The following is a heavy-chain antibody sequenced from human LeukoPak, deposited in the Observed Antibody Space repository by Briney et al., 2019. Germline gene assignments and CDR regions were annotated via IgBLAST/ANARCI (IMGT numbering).Heavy chain of an antibody. Sequence: SETLSLTCTVSGGSISSYYWSWIRQPPGKGLEWIGRIYPTGTTNYNPSLKSRVTISVDTSKNQFSLKLSSVTAADTAVYYCARDNPPYDYWGQGTLVTVSS. CDR2: IYPTGTT. CDR3: ARDNPPYDY. CDR1: GGSISSYY. V-gene: IGHV4-4*08. D-gene: IGHD1-14*01. J-gene: IGHJ4*02.